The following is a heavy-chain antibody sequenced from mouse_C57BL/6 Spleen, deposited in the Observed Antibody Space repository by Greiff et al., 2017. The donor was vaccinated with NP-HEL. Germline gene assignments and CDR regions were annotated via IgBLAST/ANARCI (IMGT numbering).Heavy chain of an antibody. J-gene: IGHJ1*03. CDR2: ISSGSSTI. CDR1: GFTFSDYG. D-gene: IGHD1-1*01. Sequence: EVKLQESGGGLVKPGGSLKLSCAASGFTFSDYGMHWVRQAPEKGLEWVAYISSGSSTIYYADTVKGRFTISRDNAKNTLFLQMTSLRSEDTAMFYCARRYYGSSWYFDVWGTGTTVTVSS. CDR3: ARRYYGSSWYFDV. V-gene: IGHV5-17*01.